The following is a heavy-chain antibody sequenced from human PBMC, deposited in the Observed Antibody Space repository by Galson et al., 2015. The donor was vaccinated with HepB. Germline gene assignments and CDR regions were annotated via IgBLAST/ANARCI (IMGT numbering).Heavy chain of an antibody. D-gene: IGHD4-17*01. J-gene: IGHJ4*02. CDR2: IIPIFGTA. CDR1: GGTFSSYV. CDR3: ARARTTDPGYFAH. Sequence: SVKVSCKAPGGTFSSYVISWVRQAPGQGLEWMGRIIPIFGTANYAQNFQGRVTITADESTSTAYMELSSLRSEDTAVYYCARARTTDPGYFAHWGQGTLVTVSS. V-gene: IGHV1-69*13.